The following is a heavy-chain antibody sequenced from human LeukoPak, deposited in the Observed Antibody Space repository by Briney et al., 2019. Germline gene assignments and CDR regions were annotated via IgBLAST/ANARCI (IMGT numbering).Heavy chain of an antibody. CDR1: GGSISSSTYY. D-gene: IGHD3-16*02. CDR2: IYYSGSI. CDR3: AKSYASTV. Sequence: SETLSLTCTVSGGSISSSTYYWGWIRQPPGKGLEWIGSIYYSGSIFYNPSLKSRVTISVDTSKNQFSLKLSSVAAADTAVYYCAKSYASTVWGPGTLVTVSS. V-gene: IGHV4-39*07. J-gene: IGHJ1*01.